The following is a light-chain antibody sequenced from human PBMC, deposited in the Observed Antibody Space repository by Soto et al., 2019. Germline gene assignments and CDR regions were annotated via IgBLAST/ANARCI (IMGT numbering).Light chain of an antibody. J-gene: IGKJ1*01. CDR1: QSVSSSY. CDR2: GAS. CDR3: QQYDRSPKT. V-gene: IGKV3-20*01. Sequence: ILLTQSPGTLSLSPGERATLSCRASQSVSSSYLAWYQQKPGQAPRLLIYGASSRATGIPDRFSGSGSGTDFTLTISRLEPEDFAVYYCQQYDRSPKTFGQGTKVDIK.